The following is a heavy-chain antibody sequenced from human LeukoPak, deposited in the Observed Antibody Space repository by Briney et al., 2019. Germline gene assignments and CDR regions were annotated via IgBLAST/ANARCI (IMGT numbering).Heavy chain of an antibody. D-gene: IGHD5-12*01. CDR2: IYPADSDT. CDR1: GYTFTSYW. Sequence: GESLKISCQGSGYTFTSYWIGWVRQMPGKGLEWMGIIYPADSDTRYSPSFQGQVTFSADKSISTAYLQWSSLKASDTAIYYCARSAFSGRQSDYWGQGTLVTVSS. V-gene: IGHV5-51*01. CDR3: ARSAFSGRQSDY. J-gene: IGHJ4*02.